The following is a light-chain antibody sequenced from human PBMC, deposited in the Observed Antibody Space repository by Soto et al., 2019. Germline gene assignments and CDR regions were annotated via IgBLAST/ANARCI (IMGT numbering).Light chain of an antibody. CDR2: DVD. Sequence: QSALTQPASVSGSPGQSITISCTGTSNDIGSYNLVSWYQQHPGEAPKLMIYDVDKRPSGISNRFSASKSGNTASLTISGLQAEDEADYYCSSYTSSSTDVVFGGGTKVTVL. CDR3: SSYTSSSTDVV. V-gene: IGLV2-14*02. J-gene: IGLJ2*01. CDR1: SNDIGSYNL.